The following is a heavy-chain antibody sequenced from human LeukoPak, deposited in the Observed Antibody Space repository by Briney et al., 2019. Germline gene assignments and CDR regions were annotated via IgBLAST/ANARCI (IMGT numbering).Heavy chain of an antibody. CDR1: GGXFSSYA. D-gene: IGHD6-19*01. V-gene: IGHV1-69*10. Sequence: SVKVPCKASGGXFSSYAISWVRQAPGQGLEWMGQITPILGIANYAQKFQGRDTITADKSTSTAYMELSSLRYEDTAVYNCARVYSSGWYKEWFDPWGQGTLVTVSS. CDR2: ITPILGIA. J-gene: IGHJ5*02. CDR3: ARVYSSGWYKEWFDP.